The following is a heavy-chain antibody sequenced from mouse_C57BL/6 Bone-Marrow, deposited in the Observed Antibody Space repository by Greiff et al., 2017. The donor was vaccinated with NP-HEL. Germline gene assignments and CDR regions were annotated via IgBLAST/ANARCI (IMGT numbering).Heavy chain of an antibody. V-gene: IGHV1-81*01. CDR1: GYTFTSYG. D-gene: IGHD1-1*01. Sequence: VQLQQSGAELARPGASVKLSCKASGYTFTSYGISWVKQRTGQGLEWIGEIYPRSGNTYYNEKFKGKATLTADKSSSTAYMELRSLTSEDSAVYFCARRHYYGSSFGYWGQGTTLTVSS. J-gene: IGHJ2*01. CDR3: ARRHYYGSSFGY. CDR2: IYPRSGNT.